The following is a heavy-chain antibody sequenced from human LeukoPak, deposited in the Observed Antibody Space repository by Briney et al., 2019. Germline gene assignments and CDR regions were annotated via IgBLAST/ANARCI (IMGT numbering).Heavy chain of an antibody. J-gene: IGHJ2*01. CDR2: INPSGGST. D-gene: IGHD2-21*02. Sequence: GASVKVSCKASGYTFTSYYMHWVRQAPGQGLEWMGIINPSGGSTSYAQKFQGRATMTRDTSTSTVYMELSSLRSEDTAVYYCARDRGSKRVAYCGGACYIGYFDLWGRGTLVTVSS. CDR1: GYTFTSYY. V-gene: IGHV1-46*01. CDR3: ARDRGSKRVAYCGGACYIGYFDL.